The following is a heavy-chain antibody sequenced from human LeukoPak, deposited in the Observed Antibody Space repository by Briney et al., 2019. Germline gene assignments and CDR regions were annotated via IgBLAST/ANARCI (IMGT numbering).Heavy chain of an antibody. Sequence: GESLKISCKGSGYSITSYWIAWVRQMPGKGLEWMGMIYPADSDIRYSPSFQGQVTISADKSISTAYPQWSSLKASDTAMYYCARQEYCSGGSCYTWFDPWGQGTLVTVSS. V-gene: IGHV5-51*01. D-gene: IGHD2-15*01. J-gene: IGHJ5*02. CDR3: ARQEYCSGGSCYTWFDP. CDR1: GYSITSYW. CDR2: IYPADSDI.